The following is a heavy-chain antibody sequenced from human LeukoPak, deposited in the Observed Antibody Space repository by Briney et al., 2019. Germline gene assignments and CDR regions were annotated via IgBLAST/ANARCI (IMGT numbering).Heavy chain of an antibody. D-gene: IGHD7-27*01. CDR1: GFTFSDYY. V-gene: IGHV3-11*01. J-gene: IGHJ4*02. CDR3: TTDGFYEANWGVEVEYFDY. Sequence: PGGSLRLSCAASGFTFSDYYMSWIRQAPGKGLEWISYISISGSTIYYADSVKGRFTISRDNAKNSLYLQMNSLKTEDTAVYYCTTDGFYEANWGVEVEYFDYWGQGTLVTVSS. CDR2: ISISGSTI.